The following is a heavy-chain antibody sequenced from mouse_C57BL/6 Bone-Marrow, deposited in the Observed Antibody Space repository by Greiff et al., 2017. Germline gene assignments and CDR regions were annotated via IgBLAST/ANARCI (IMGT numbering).Heavy chain of an antibody. J-gene: IGHJ2*01. CDR1: GYTFTSYG. V-gene: IGHV1-81*01. D-gene: IGHD1-1*01. Sequence: QVQLQQSGAELARPGASVKLSCKASGYTFTSYGISWVKQRTGQGLEWIGEIYPRSGNTYYTEKFKGKATLTADKSSSTAYMELRSLTSEDSAVYFCAREGYYYGSSYFDYWGQGTTLTVSS. CDR2: IYPRSGNT. CDR3: AREGYYYGSSYFDY.